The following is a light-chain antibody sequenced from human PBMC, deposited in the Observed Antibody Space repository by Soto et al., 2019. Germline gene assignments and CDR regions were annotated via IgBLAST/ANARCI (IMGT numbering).Light chain of an antibody. CDR1: QSVSSY. J-gene: IGKJ1*01. CDR2: DAS. Sequence: EIVLTQSPATLSLSPGERATLSCRASQSVSSYLAWYQQKPGQAPRLLIYDASNRATGIPARFSGSGSGTDFTLTISSLEPEDFAVYYCQQRSNCPWTFGPGTKVEIK. V-gene: IGKV3-11*01. CDR3: QQRSNCPWT.